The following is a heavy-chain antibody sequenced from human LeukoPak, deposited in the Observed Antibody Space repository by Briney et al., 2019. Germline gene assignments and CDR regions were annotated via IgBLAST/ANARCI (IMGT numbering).Heavy chain of an antibody. J-gene: IGHJ5*02. CDR1: GGTFNSYA. Sequence: GSSVKVSCKASGGTFNSYAISWVRQAPGQGLEWMGGIIPIFGTANYAQKFQGRVTITADESTSTAYMELSSLRSEDTAVYYCARVGSSGWYDWFDPWGQGTLVTVSS. D-gene: IGHD6-19*01. CDR2: IIPIFGTA. CDR3: ARVGSSGWYDWFDP. V-gene: IGHV1-69*01.